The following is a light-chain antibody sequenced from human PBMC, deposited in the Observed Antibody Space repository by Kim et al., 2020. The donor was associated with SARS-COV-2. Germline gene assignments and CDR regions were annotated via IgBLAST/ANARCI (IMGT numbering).Light chain of an antibody. V-gene: IGLV3-21*04. CDR2: YDT. CDR1: DIGTKS. CDR3: QVWDSGSDQGV. J-gene: IGLJ3*02. Sequence: LTQPPSVSEAPGKTATITCGGDDIGTKSVHWYQQKPGQAPVLVIYYDTDRPSGIPERFSASNSGNTATLTVSRVEAGDEADYYCQVWDSGSDQGVFG.